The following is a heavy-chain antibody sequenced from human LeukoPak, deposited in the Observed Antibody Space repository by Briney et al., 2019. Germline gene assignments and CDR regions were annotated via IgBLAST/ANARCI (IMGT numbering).Heavy chain of an antibody. Sequence: GGSPRLSCAASGFTFDDYGMSWVRRAPGKGLEWVSGIYWNGGSTGYADSVKGRFTISRDNAKNSLYLQMNSLRAEDTALYYCARVITYYDSSGYYYWSGYFDYWGQGTLVTVSS. V-gene: IGHV3-20*04. J-gene: IGHJ4*02. CDR1: GFTFDDYG. CDR3: ARVITYYDSSGYYYWSGYFDY. CDR2: IYWNGGST. D-gene: IGHD3-22*01.